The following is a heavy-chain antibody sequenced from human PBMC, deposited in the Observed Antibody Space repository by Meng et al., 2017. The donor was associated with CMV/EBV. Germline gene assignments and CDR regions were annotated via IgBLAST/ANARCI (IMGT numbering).Heavy chain of an antibody. J-gene: IGHJ4*02. CDR3: ARGGGGEWELLHYFDY. D-gene: IGHD1-26*01. CDR1: GWSFSGYY. V-gene: IGHV4-34*01. Sequence: HVQLQQWCPGVFKPSDTPAPTFAVYGWSFSGYYWSWIRQPPGKGLAWIGEINHSGSTNYNPSLKSRVTISVDTSKNQFSLKLSSVTAADTAVYYCARGGGGEWELLHYFDYWGQGTLVTVSS. CDR2: INHSGST.